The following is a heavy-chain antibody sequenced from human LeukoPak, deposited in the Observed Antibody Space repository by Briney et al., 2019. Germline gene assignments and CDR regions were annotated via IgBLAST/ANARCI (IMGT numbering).Heavy chain of an antibody. D-gene: IGHD5-18*01. CDR1: GYSFTGHY. CDR2: INPNSGGT. J-gene: IGHJ4*02. Sequence: ASVKVSCKASGYSFTGHYMHWVRQAPGQGLEWMGWINPNSGGTNYAQKFQGRVTMTRDTSISTAYMELSRLRSDDTAVYYCARGDTAMVRAPDYWGQGTLVTVSS. V-gene: IGHV1-2*02. CDR3: ARGDTAMVRAPDY.